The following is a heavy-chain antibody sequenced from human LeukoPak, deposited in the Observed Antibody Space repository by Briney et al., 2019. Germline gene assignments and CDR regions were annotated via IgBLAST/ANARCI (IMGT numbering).Heavy chain of an antibody. CDR1: GGSISSYY. V-gene: IGHV4-59*01. CDR2: IYYSGST. CDR3: ARRGANSGSYSHFDL. Sequence: SETLSLTCTVSGGSISSYYWSWIRQPPGKGLEWIGYIYYSGSTNYNPSLKSRVTISVDTSRNQFSLKLSSVTAADTAVYYCARRGANSGSYSHFDLWGRGTPVTVSS. J-gene: IGHJ2*01. D-gene: IGHD1-26*01.